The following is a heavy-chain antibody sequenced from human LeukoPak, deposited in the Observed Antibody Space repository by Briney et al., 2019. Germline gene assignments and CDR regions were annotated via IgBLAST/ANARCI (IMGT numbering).Heavy chain of an antibody. CDR2: ISSGEGRM. J-gene: IGHJ3*02. D-gene: IGHD5/OR15-5a*01. V-gene: IGHV3-48*03. CDR1: GFTLNNYA. CDR3: ARPSVYGFDAFDM. Sequence: GGSLRLSCAGSGFTLNNYAIHWVRQAPGKGLEGVAYISSGEGRMDHAESVKGRFTISRDNAKNSLSLQMNSLRAEDTAVYYCARPSVYGFDAFDMWGQGTMVIVSA.